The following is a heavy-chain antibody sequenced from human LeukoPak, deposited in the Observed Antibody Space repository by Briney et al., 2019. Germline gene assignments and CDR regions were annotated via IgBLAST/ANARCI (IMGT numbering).Heavy chain of an antibody. CDR2: ISGSGGST. Sequence: PGGSLRLSCAASGFTFSSYAMSWVRQAPGKGLEWVSAISGSGGSTYYADSVKGRFTSSRDNSKNTLYLQMDSPRAEDTAIYYCANEYSKGDVWGQGTTVTVSS. D-gene: IGHD4-11*01. CDR1: GFTFSSYA. V-gene: IGHV3-23*01. J-gene: IGHJ3*01. CDR3: ANEYSKGDV.